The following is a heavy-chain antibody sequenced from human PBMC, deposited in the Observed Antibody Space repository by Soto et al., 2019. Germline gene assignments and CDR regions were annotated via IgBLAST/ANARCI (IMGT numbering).Heavy chain of an antibody. CDR1: GGTFSSYT. J-gene: IGHJ4*02. Sequence: SVKVSCKASGGTFSSYTISWVRQAPGQRLEWMGRIIPILGIANYAQKLQGRVTMTTDTSTSTAYMELRSLRSDDTAVYYCARVGHPNSGYDFFLYFDYWGQGTLVTVS. CDR3: ARVGHPNSGYDFFLYFDY. V-gene: IGHV1-69*02. D-gene: IGHD5-12*01. CDR2: IIPILGIA.